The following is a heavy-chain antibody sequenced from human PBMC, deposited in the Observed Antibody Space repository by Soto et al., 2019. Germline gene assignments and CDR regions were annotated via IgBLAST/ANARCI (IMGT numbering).Heavy chain of an antibody. CDR1: GFPFSTSA. D-gene: IGHD6-6*01. V-gene: IGHV3-48*04. CDR2: ISSSGSTI. CDR3: ARSGIAARPGGRFDP. Sequence: EVQLLESGGGLVQPGGSLRLSCAASGFPFSTSAMNWVRQAPGKGLEWVSYISSSGSTIYYADSVKGRFTISRDNAKNSLYLQMNSLRAEDTAVYYCARSGIAARPGGRFDPWGQGTLVTVSS. J-gene: IGHJ5*02.